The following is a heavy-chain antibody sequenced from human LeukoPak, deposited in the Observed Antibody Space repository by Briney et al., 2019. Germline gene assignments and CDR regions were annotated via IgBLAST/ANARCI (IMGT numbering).Heavy chain of an antibody. CDR3: ANFFTVNFHMDG. Sequence: GGSLRLSCAASGFTFSSAAMSWVRQAPGKGLEWVSGITGNGSRTYYANSVKGRFTISRDNSKNTLYLQMNSLRAEDTALYYCANFFTVNFHMDGWGKGTTVTVSS. J-gene: IGHJ6*03. V-gene: IGHV3-23*01. D-gene: IGHD4-11*01. CDR1: GFTFSSAA. CDR2: ITGNGSRT.